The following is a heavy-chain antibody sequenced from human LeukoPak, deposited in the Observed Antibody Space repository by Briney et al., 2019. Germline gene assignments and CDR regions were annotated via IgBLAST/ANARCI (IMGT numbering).Heavy chain of an antibody. CDR1: GGTFSSYA. V-gene: IGHV1-69*13. Sequence: ASVKVSCKASGGTFSSYAISWVRQAPGQGLEWMGGIIPIFGTANYAQKFQGRVTITADESTSTAYMELSSLRSEDTAVYYCARYCSGGSCYLNDDAFDIWGQGTMVTVSS. CDR2: IIPIFGTA. J-gene: IGHJ3*02. D-gene: IGHD2-15*01. CDR3: ARYCSGGSCYLNDDAFDI.